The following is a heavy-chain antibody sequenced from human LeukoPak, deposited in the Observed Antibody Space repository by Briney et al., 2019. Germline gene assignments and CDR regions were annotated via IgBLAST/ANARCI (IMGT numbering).Heavy chain of an antibody. CDR2: ISGSGGST. CDR3: AKDFTSRWLQFLDY. CDR1: GFTFSSYA. V-gene: IGHV3-23*01. Sequence: GGSLRLSCAASGFTFSSYAMSWVRQAPGKGLEWVSAISGSGGSTYYADSVKGRFTISRDNSKNTLYLQMNSLRADDTAVYYCAKDFTSRWLQFLDYWGQGTLVTVSS. J-gene: IGHJ4*02. D-gene: IGHD5-24*01.